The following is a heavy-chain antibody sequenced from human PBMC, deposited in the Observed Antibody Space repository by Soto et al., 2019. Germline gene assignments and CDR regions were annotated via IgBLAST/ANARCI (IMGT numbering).Heavy chain of an antibody. CDR1: GFTFSSYS. D-gene: IGHD2-2*01. Sequence: GGSLRLSCAASGFTFSSYSMNWVRQAPGKGLEWVSSISSSSSYIYYGDSVKGRFTISRDNATNSLYLQMNSLRAEDTAVYYCARGVVPAASPSYYYYMDVWGKGTTVTVSS. CDR2: ISSSSSYI. J-gene: IGHJ6*03. CDR3: ARGVVPAASPSYYYYMDV. V-gene: IGHV3-21*01.